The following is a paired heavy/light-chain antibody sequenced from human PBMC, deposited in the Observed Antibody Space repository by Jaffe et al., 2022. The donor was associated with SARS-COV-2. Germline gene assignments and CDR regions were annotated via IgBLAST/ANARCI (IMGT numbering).Light chain of an antibody. J-gene: IGLJ1*01. Sequence: QSALTQPPSASGSPGQSVTISCTGTSSDVGGYNYVSWYQQHPGKAPKLMIYEVSKRPSGVPDRFSGSKSGNTASLTVSGLQAEDEADYYCSSYAGSDNFGVFGTGTKVTVL. CDR2: EVS. CDR3: SSYAGSDNFGV. CDR1: SSDVGGYNY. V-gene: IGLV2-8*01.
Heavy chain of an antibody. V-gene: IGHV3-30*18. D-gene: IGHD6-19*01. CDR3: AKDLHSRGWFREVTGGHYYYYAMDV. Sequence: QVQLVESGGGVVQPGRSLRLSCAASGFTFNTYGMHWVRQAPGKGLEWVAAMSHDGSNKYYSDSVQGRFTISRENSKNTLYLQMNSLRAEDTALYYCAKDLHSRGWFREVTGGHYYYYAMDVWGQGTTVTVS. CDR2: MSHDGSNK. J-gene: IGHJ6*02. CDR1: GFTFNTYG.